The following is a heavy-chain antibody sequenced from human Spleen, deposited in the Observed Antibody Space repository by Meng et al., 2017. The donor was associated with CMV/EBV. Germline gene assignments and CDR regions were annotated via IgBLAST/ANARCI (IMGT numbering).Heavy chain of an antibody. CDR2: INQDGGEE. V-gene: IGHV3-7*01. Sequence: GESLKISCAGSGFIFSSYWMSWVRQAPGRGLEWVANINQDGGEEYYVDSVKGRFIISRDNAKNSLYLQLNSLRLEDTAVYYCARRGIAVAGRNTAFDYWGQGTLVTVSS. CDR1: GFIFSSYW. CDR3: ARRGIAVAGRNTAFDY. D-gene: IGHD6-19*01. J-gene: IGHJ4*02.